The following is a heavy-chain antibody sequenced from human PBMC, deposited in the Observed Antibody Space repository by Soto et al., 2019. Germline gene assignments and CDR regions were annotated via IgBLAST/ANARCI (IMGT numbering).Heavy chain of an antibody. Sequence: GGSLRLSCAASGFTFSSYAMSWVRQAPGKGLEWVSAISGSGGSTYYADSVKGRFTISRDNSKNTLYLQMNSLRAEDTAVYYCAKARGGYCSGGSCYFDYWGQGTLVTVS. J-gene: IGHJ4*02. D-gene: IGHD2-15*01. V-gene: IGHV3-23*01. CDR1: GFTFSSYA. CDR3: AKARGGYCSGGSCYFDY. CDR2: ISGSGGST.